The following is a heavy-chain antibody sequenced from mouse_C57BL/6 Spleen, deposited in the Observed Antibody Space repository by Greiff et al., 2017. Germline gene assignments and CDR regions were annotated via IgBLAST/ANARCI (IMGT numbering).Heavy chain of an antibody. V-gene: IGHV1-59*01. Sequence: QVQLQQPGAELVRPGTSVKLSCKASGYTFTSYWMHWVKQRPGQGLEWIGVIDPSDSYTNYNQKFKGKATLTVDTSSSTAYMQLSSLTSEDSAVYYCAGGSSYYFDYWGQGTTLTVSS. J-gene: IGHJ2*01. CDR3: AGGSSYYFDY. CDR2: IDPSDSYT. CDR1: GYTFTSYW. D-gene: IGHD1-1*01.